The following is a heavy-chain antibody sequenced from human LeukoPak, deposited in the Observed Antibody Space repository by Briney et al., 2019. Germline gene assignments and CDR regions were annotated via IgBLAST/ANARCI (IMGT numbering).Heavy chain of an antibody. CDR1: GYTFTSYG. V-gene: IGHV1-18*01. D-gene: IGHD2-15*01. Sequence: EASVKVSCKASGYTFTSYGISWVRQAPGQGLEWMGWISAYNGNTNYAQKLQGRVTMTTDTSASTAYMELSSLRSEDTAVYYCASPGDCSGGSCYSNWFDPWGQGTLVTVSS. CDR3: ASPGDCSGGSCYSNWFDP. J-gene: IGHJ5*02. CDR2: ISAYNGNT.